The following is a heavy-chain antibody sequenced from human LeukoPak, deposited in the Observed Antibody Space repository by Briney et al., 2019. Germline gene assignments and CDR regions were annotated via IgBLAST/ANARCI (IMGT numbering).Heavy chain of an antibody. CDR2: ISRNSTYI. Sequence: GGSLRLSCAASGFTFSSYIMNWVRPARGKGLECVASISRNSTYIHYADSVKGRFTISRDNARNSLFLQMNSLRAEDTAIYYCAKGNCRGTSCYSDYWGQGTLVTVSS. CDR1: GFTFSSYI. V-gene: IGHV3-21*01. CDR3: AKGNCRGTSCYSDY. D-gene: IGHD2-2*02. J-gene: IGHJ4*02.